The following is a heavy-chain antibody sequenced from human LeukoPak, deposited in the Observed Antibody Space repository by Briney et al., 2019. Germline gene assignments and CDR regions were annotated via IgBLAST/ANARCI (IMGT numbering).Heavy chain of an antibody. D-gene: IGHD4-17*01. CDR3: ANGTRSSTVTDFDY. V-gene: IGHV3-9*03. Sequence: GGSLRLSCAASGFTFDDYAMHWVRQAPGKGLEWVSGISWNSGSIGYADSVKGRFTISRDNAKNSLYLQMNRLRAEDMALYYCANGTRSSTVTDFDYWGQGTLVTVSS. J-gene: IGHJ4*02. CDR1: GFTFDDYA. CDR2: ISWNSGSI.